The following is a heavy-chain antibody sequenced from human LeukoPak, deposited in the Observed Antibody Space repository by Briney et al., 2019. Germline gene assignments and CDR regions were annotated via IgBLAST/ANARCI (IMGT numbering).Heavy chain of an antibody. J-gene: IGHJ4*02. V-gene: IGHV5-51*01. CDR3: ARRGRQYSGSYFDY. Sequence: PGESLQISCQGSGSTFTNSWIAWVRQLPGKGLEWMGIIYPGDAGTRYSPSFQGQVTISADKSISTAYLQWSSLKASDTAMYYCARRGRQYSGSYFDYWGQGTLVTVSS. CDR1: GSTFTNSW. CDR2: IYPGDAGT. D-gene: IGHD1-26*01.